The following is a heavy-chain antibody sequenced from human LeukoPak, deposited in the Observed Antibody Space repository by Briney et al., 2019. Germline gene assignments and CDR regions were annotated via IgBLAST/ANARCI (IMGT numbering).Heavy chain of an antibody. D-gene: IGHD2-15*01. CDR1: GFTFDDYA. CDR2: ISGDGGST. J-gene: IGHJ4*02. V-gene: IGHV3-43*02. CDR3: VRGRWVAVLDY. Sequence: PGGSLRLSCAASGFTFDDYAMHWVRQAPGKGLEWVSLISGDGGSTYYADSVKGRFTISRDNSKNSLYLQMNSLRTEDTAVYFCVRGRWVAVLDYWGQGTLVTVPS.